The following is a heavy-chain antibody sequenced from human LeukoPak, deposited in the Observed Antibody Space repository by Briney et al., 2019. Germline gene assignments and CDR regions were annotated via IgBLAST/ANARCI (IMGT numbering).Heavy chain of an antibody. Sequence: PGGSLKISCKGSGYIFTNYWIDWVRQMPGKCLEWMGTIYPGDSDTRYSLSSQGQVTISADKSISTAYLQWSSLKASDTAMYYCARRSDGYADYWGQGTLVTVSS. J-gene: IGHJ4*02. CDR1: GYIFTNYW. CDR2: IYPGDSDT. V-gene: IGHV5-51*01. D-gene: IGHD5-18*01. CDR3: ARRSDGYADY.